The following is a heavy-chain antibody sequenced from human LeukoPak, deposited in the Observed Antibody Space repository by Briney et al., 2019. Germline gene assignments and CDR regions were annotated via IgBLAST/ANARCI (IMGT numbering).Heavy chain of an antibody. CDR1: KFSFSYFA. V-gene: IGHV3-30*04. CDR2: ISYDGGNT. J-gene: IGHJ4*02. CDR3: AKDTSDSSGWYGFDY. Sequence: PGRSLRLSCAASKFSFSYFAMHWVRQAPGRGLEWVALISYDGGNTYYADSVKGRFTISRDNSKNTLYLQMNSLRAEDTALYYCAKDTSDSSGWYGFDYWGQGTLVTVSS. D-gene: IGHD6-19*01.